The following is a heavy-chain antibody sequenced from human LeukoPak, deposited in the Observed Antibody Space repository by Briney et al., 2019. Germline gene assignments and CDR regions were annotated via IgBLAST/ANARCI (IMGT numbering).Heavy chain of an antibody. J-gene: IGHJ4*02. CDR2: IYYSGST. V-gene: IGHV4-31*03. D-gene: IGHD2-8*01. CDR1: GGSISSGDYY. Sequence: SETLSLTCTVSGGSISSGDYYWSWIRQHPGKGLEWIGYIYYSGSTYYNPSLKSRVTISVDTSKNQFSLKLSSVTAADTAVYYCARDTLYCTNGVCPFDYWGQGTLVTVSS. CDR3: ARDTLYCTNGVCPFDY.